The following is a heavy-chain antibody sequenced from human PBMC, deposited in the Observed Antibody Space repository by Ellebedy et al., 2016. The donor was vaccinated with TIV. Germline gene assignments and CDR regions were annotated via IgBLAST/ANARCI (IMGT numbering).Heavy chain of an antibody. D-gene: IGHD2-21*02. Sequence: GGSLRLSXAASGFTFSSYAMTWVRQAPGKGLEWVSVISGSGGRTYYADSVEGRFTISRDNSENTLYLQMNSLRAEDTAVYYCAKGRTSCGGDCYAPFDNWGQGTLVTASS. CDR2: ISGSGGRT. V-gene: IGHV3-23*01. CDR3: AKGRTSCGGDCYAPFDN. J-gene: IGHJ4*02. CDR1: GFTFSSYA.